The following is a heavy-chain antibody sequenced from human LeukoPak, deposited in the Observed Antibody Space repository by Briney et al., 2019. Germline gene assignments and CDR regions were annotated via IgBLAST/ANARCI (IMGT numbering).Heavy chain of an antibody. Sequence: TGGSLRLSCAASGFTFSNYGMSWVRQAPGKGLEWVASIKQDGSEKFYVDSVKGRFTISRDNAKNSLYLQMNSLRAEDTAVYYCARSMSGGDAFDIWGQGTMVTVSS. J-gene: IGHJ3*02. V-gene: IGHV3-7*01. CDR1: GFTFSNYG. CDR2: IKQDGSEK. D-gene: IGHD3-10*02. CDR3: ARSMSGGDAFDI.